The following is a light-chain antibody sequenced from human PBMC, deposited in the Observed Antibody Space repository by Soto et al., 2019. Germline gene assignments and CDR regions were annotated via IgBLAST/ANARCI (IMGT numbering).Light chain of an antibody. CDR2: GAS. Sequence: EIVLTQSPYTQSLSPXERATRTCXXSQSVSSSYLAWYQQRPGQAPRLLIYGASSRATGIPDRFSGSGSGTDFTLTISSLEPEDSAVYYCQQRHMWPITFGQGTRLEIK. V-gene: IGKV3D-20*02. J-gene: IGKJ5*01. CDR3: QQRHMWPIT. CDR1: QSVSSSY.